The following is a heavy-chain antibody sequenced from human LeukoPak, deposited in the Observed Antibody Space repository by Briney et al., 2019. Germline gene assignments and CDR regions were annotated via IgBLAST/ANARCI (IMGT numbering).Heavy chain of an antibody. D-gene: IGHD3-22*01. CDR3: ARSESPYYYDSSGDAFDI. J-gene: IGHJ3*02. CDR1: GVSISSYY. Sequence: RPSETLSLTGTVCGVSISSYYWSWLRQPPGKGREWSGYIYYSGSTNYNPSLKSRVTIPVDTSKNQFSLKLSSVTAADTAVYYCARSESPYYYDSSGDAFDIWGQGTMVTVSS. V-gene: IGHV4-59*08. CDR2: IYYSGST.